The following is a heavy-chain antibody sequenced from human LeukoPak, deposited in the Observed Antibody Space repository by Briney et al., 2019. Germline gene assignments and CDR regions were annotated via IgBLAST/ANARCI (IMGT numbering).Heavy chain of an antibody. CDR2: IIPIFGTA. Sequence: VASVKVSCKASGGTFSSYAISWVRQAPGQGLEWKGGIIPIFGTANYAQKFQGRVTITTDESTSTAYMELSSLRSEDTAVYYCARVSYCGGDCYSGLDWFDPWGQGTLVTVSS. J-gene: IGHJ5*02. CDR1: GGTFSSYA. V-gene: IGHV1-69*05. D-gene: IGHD2-21*02. CDR3: ARVSYCGGDCYSGLDWFDP.